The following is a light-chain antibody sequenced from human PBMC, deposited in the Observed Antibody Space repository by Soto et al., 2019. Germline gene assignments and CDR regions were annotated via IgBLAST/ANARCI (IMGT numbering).Light chain of an antibody. J-gene: IGLJ1*01. V-gene: IGLV2-14*01. CDR3: CSYTDSRTHI. Sequence: QSVLTQPASVSGSPGQSITISCTGTSSDVGGYNYVSWYQQHPGKAPKLIIFEVSYRPSGISNRFSASKSGDTASLTISGLQADDGADYYCCSYTDSRTHIFGSGTKVTVL. CDR2: EVS. CDR1: SSDVGGYNY.